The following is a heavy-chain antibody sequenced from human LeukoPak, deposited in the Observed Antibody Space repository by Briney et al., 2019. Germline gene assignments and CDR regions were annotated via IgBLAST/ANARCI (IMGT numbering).Heavy chain of an antibody. Sequence: PGGSLRLSCAAFGFTFSSYGMHWVRQAPGKGLEWVAVISYDGSNKYYADSVKGRFTISRDNSKNTLYLQMNSLRAEDTAVYYCAKTDRSGGYWGQGTLVTVSS. J-gene: IGHJ4*02. V-gene: IGHV3-30*18. D-gene: IGHD3-10*01. CDR1: GFTFSSYG. CDR3: AKTDRSGGY. CDR2: ISYDGSNK.